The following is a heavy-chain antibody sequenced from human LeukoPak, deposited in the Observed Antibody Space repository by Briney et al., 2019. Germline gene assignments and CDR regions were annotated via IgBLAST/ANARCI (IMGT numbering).Heavy chain of an antibody. CDR1: GYTFTGYY. Sequence: GASVKVSCKASGYTFTGYYMHWVRQAPGQGLEWMGWINPNSGGTNYAQKFQGRVTMTRDTSISTAYMELSRLRSDDTAVYYCARCGYSGYGPYWYFDLWGRGTLVTVSS. CDR3: ARCGYSGYGPYWYFDL. V-gene: IGHV1-2*02. D-gene: IGHD5-12*01. CDR2: INPNSGGT. J-gene: IGHJ2*01.